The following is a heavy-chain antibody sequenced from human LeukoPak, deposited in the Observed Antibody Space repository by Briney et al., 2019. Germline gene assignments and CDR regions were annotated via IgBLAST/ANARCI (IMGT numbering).Heavy chain of an antibody. CDR2: ISHSGST. Sequence: SETLSLTCAVYGGSFSGYYWSWVRQPPGKGLEWIGEISHSGSTYYNPSLKSRVTVSVDTSKNQFSLRLSPMTAAATAVYYCARGGLDTRRGGYFDYWGQGLLVTVSS. CDR3: ARGGLDTRRGGYFDY. V-gene: IGHV4-34*01. CDR1: GGSFSGYY. D-gene: IGHD5-18*01. J-gene: IGHJ4*02.